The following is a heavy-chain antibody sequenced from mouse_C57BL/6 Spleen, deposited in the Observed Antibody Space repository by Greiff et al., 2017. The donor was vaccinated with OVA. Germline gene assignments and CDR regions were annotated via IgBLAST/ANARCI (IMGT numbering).Heavy chain of an antibody. CDR1: GYSITSGYY. D-gene: IGHD3-1*01. CDR3: AREGYDAMDY. CDR2: ISYDGSN. J-gene: IGHJ4*01. Sequence: ESGPGLVKPSQSLSLTCSVTGYSITSGYYWNWIRQFPGNKLEWMGYISYDGSNNYNPSLKNRISITRDTSKNQFFLKLNSVTTEDTATYYCAREGYDAMDYWGQGTSVTVSS. V-gene: IGHV3-6*01.